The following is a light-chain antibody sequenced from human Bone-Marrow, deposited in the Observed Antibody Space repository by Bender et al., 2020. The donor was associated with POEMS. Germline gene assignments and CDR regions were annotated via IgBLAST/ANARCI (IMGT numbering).Light chain of an antibody. J-gene: IGLJ2*01. CDR2: QDT. Sequence: SYEVTQPPSVSGSPGQTASITCSGDDLGDKYVAWYKQKPGQSPVLVIYQDTKRPSGIPERFSGSNSGNTATLTISGTQAMDEADYYCQAWDTYSVIFGGGTKLTVL. CDR1: DLGDKY. CDR3: QAWDTYSVI. V-gene: IGLV3-1*01.